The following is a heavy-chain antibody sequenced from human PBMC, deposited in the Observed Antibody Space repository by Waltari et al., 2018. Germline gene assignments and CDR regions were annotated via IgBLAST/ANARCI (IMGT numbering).Heavy chain of an antibody. CDR2: ISGSAGNT. V-gene: IGHV3-23*01. D-gene: IGHD6-13*01. CDR1: GFSFRTYA. CDR3: AKDAEGGWAAAGMSH. Sequence: EVQVLESGGGLVQPGGSLRLSCAASGFSFRTYAMSWVRQAPGKGLEGVSLISGSAGNTYYADSVKGRFTISRDNFKNTLYLQMNSLRVEDTAVYYCAKDAEGGWAAAGMSHWGQGTLVTVSS. J-gene: IGHJ4*02.